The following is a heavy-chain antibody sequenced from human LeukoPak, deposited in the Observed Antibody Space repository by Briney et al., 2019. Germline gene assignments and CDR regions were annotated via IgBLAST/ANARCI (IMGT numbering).Heavy chain of an antibody. Sequence: ASVKVSCKESGYTFTSYYMHWVRQAPGQGLEWMGIINPSGGSTSYAQKFQGRVIMIRDASTSTVYMELSSLRSEDTAVYYCAREASPQGFPYWGQGTLVTVSS. V-gene: IGHV1-46*01. CDR3: AREASPQGFPY. J-gene: IGHJ4*02. CDR1: GYTFTSYY. CDR2: INPSGGST.